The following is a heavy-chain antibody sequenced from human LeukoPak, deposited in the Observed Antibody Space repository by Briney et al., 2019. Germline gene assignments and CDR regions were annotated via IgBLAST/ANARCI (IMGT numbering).Heavy chain of an antibody. CDR2: TYYRSKWFN. Sequence: RSQTLSLTCGISGDSVSSNSAAWNWIRQSPARGLEWLGRTYYRSKWFNDYAVSVKSRISINPDTSKNQFSPQLNSVTPEDTAVYFCARGRSSQRCFDLWGRGTLVTVSS. J-gene: IGHJ2*01. D-gene: IGHD6-13*01. CDR1: GDSVSSNSAA. CDR3: ARGRSSQRCFDL. V-gene: IGHV6-1*01.